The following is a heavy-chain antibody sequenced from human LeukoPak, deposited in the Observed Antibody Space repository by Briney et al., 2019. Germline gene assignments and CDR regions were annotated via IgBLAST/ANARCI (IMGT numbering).Heavy chain of an antibody. Sequence: PGGSLRLSCAASGFTFSSYSMNWVRQAPGKGLEWVSSISSSSSYIYYADSVKGRFTISRDNAKNSLYLQMNSLRAEDTAVYYCARGRARSSASDIWGQGTMVTVSS. CDR3: ARGRARSSASDI. J-gene: IGHJ3*02. CDR1: GFTFSSYS. D-gene: IGHD6-6*01. CDR2: ISSSSSYI. V-gene: IGHV3-21*01.